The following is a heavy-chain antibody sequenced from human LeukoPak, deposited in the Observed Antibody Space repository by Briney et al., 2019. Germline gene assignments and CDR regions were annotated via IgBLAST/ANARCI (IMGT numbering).Heavy chain of an antibody. CDR3: ARCGSGPLDAFDI. CDR1: GGSISSGGYY. D-gene: IGHD2-21*01. V-gene: IGHV4-31*03. J-gene: IGHJ3*02. CDR2: IYYSGST. Sequence: SETLSLTCTVSGGSISSGGYYWSWIRQHPGKGLEWIGYIYYSGSTYYNPSLKSRVTILVDTSKNQFSLKLSSVTAADTAVYYCARCGSGPLDAFDIWGQGTMVTVSS.